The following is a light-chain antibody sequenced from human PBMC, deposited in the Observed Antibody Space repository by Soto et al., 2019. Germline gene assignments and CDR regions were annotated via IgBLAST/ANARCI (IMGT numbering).Light chain of an antibody. J-gene: IGKJ5*01. V-gene: IGKV3-11*01. CDR3: QQRSNWAIT. Sequence: EIVLTQSPGTLSLSPGKRATLSCRASQSVSNFLAWYQQKPGQAPRLLIYDTSNRATGIPARFSGSGSGTDFTLTINNLDPEDFAVYYCQQRSNWAITVGQAIRLEIK. CDR1: QSVSNF. CDR2: DTS.